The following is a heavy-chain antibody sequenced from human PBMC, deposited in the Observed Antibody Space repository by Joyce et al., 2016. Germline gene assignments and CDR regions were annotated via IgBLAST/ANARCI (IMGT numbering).Heavy chain of an antibody. CDR2: INPANGDQ. Sequence: QVQLVQSGAEVKKTGASVKVSCKASGYTFTNFAIHWVRKAPGQGLEWRGWINPANGDQNYSQKFQNRVTFTRDTSASTAYIELSSRTSEDTTYYYCARDYGTGGVCYFDSWGQGTLVTVSS. CDR3: ARDYGTGGVCYFDS. J-gene: IGHJ4*02. D-gene: IGHD2-8*02. V-gene: IGHV1-3*01. CDR1: GYTFTNFA.